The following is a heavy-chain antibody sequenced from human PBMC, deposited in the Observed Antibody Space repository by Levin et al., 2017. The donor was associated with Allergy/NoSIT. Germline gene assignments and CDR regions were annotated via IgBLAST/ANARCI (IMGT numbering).Heavy chain of an antibody. D-gene: IGHD1-7*01. Sequence: GGSLRLSCVVSGLTFSDYWMTWVRQAPGRGLEWVANIKSDGSELYYMDSVRGRFTISRDNAKNSLYLQMNSLRAEDTAVYYCVRDYELHSPGAMHYWGQGTLVTLSS. CDR2: IKSDGSEL. CDR1: GLTFSDYW. J-gene: IGHJ4*02. V-gene: IGHV3-7*01. CDR3: VRDYELHSPGAMHY.